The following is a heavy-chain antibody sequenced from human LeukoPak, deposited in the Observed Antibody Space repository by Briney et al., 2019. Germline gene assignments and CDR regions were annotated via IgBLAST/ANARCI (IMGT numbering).Heavy chain of an antibody. V-gene: IGHV1-2*02. J-gene: IGHJ5*02. D-gene: IGHD3-3*01. Sequence: ASVKVFCKASGYIFTGYYMHWVRQAPGQGLEGMVGINYKSGGTNYAQKFQGRVTMTRDTSISTAYMELSRLRSDDTAVYYCARDGALYDFWSGSWFDPWGQGTLVTVSS. CDR1: GYIFTGYY. CDR2: INYKSGGT. CDR3: ARDGALYDFWSGSWFDP.